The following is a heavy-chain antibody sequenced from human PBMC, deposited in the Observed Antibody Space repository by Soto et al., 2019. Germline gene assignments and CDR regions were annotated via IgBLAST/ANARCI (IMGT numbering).Heavy chain of an antibody. D-gene: IGHD2-2*01. CDR3: AKAKSGSNTRTIDY. CDR1: GGSIRGNIFY. Sequence: IPSLPRLVFGGSIRGNIFYCGWIRQTPGKGLEWIATVHYSGSTYYTPSLKNRVTISADTSNNQFSLRLNSVTAADTAVYYCAKAKSGSNTRTIDYWGRGTLVTLSS. CDR2: VHYSGST. J-gene: IGHJ4*02. V-gene: IGHV4-39*05.